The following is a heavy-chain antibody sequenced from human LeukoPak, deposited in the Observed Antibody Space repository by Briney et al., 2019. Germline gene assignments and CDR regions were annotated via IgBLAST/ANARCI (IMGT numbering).Heavy chain of an antibody. D-gene: IGHD6-19*01. CDR1: GESIKSTSNY. J-gene: IGHJ4*02. CDR3: VRRVAGTFYFDK. CDR2: IYYSTNT. V-gene: IGHV4-39*01. Sequence: PSETLSLTCTVSGESIKSTSNYWAWDRQPPGKGLEWIGHIYYSTNTYYNSSLKSRVTISGDTSKNQVSLSLRSVTAADTALYFCVRRVAGTFYFDKWGEGSLVSVSS.